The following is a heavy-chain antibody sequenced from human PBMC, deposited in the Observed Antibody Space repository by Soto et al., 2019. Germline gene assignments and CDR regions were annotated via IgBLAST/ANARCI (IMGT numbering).Heavy chain of an antibody. V-gene: IGHV1-69*12. CDR3: ARDKDRQQLGGNYYYIMDV. CDR1: GGTFRTNA. Sequence: QVQLVQSGAEVKKPGSSVKISCKASGGTFRTNAFSWVRQAPGQGLEWMGGIIPIFPTPDYAQKFQGRVTITADDSTTTTYMVLSSLRSEDTATYSWARDKDRQQLGGNYYYIMDVWGQGTTVTVSS. J-gene: IGHJ6*02. CDR2: IIPIFPTP. D-gene: IGHD3-3*02.